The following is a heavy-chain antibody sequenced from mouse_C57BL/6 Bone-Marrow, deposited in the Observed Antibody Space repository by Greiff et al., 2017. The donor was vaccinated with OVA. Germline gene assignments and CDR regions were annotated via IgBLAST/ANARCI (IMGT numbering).Heavy chain of an antibody. Sequence: VQLQQSGPELVRPGASVKISCKASGYTFTSHWMQWVRQRPGQGLEWIGEIFPGSGSTNYNEKFKGKATFTADTSSNTAYMQLSSLTTEDSAIYYCASPYSNYGGYAMDYWGQGTTVTVAS. CDR2: IFPGSGST. CDR3: ASPYSNYGGYAMDY. CDR1: GYTFTSHW. D-gene: IGHD2-5*01. V-gene: IGHV1-56*01. J-gene: IGHJ4*01.